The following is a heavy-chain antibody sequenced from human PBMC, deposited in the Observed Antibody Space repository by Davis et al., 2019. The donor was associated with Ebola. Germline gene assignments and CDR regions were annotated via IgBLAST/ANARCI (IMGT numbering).Heavy chain of an antibody. D-gene: IGHD3-10*01. J-gene: IGHJ6*02. CDR3: ARGRHMVRGTGGYYYGMDV. V-gene: IGHV4-34*01. CDR1: GGSSTAYY. CDR2: INHRGST. Sequence: MPSETLSLTCAVYGGSSTAYYWSWIRQPPGKGLEWIGEINHRGSTNYNPSLKSRVTISVDTSKNQFSLKLSSVTAADTAVYYCARGRHMVRGTGGYYYGMDVWGQGTTVTVSS.